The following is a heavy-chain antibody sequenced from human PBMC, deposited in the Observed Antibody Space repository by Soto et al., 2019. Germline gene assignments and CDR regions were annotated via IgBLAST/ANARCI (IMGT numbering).Heavy chain of an antibody. Sequence: DVQLVESGGGLIQPGGSLRLSCAASGLTVSGKKYIAWVRQAPGKGLEWVSGVYDVDGTYYADSVKGRFTISRDNAKNSLYLQLNSLRDEETAVYYCATGYCRSDNCHFTHWGQGTLVTVSS. CDR2: VYDVDGT. D-gene: IGHD2-2*03. CDR1: GLTVSGKKY. J-gene: IGHJ4*02. CDR3: ATGYCRSDNCHFTH. V-gene: IGHV3-53*01.